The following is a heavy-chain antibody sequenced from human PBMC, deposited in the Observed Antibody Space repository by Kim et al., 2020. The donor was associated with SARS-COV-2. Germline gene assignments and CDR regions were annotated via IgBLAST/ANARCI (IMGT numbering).Heavy chain of an antibody. V-gene: IGHV3-66*01. D-gene: IGHD4-17*01. J-gene: IGHJ2*01. Sequence: GGSLRLSCAASGFTVSSNYMSWVRQAPGKGLEWVSVIYSGGSTYYADSVKGRFTISRDNSKNTLYLQMNSLRAEDTAVYYCARVFGGYGDYDLYFDLWGRGTLVTVSS. CDR2: IYSGGST. CDR3: ARVFGGYGDYDLYFDL. CDR1: GFTVSSNY.